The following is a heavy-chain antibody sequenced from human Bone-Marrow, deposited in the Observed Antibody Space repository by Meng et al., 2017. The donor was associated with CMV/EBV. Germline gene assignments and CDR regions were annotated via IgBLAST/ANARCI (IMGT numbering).Heavy chain of an antibody. CDR1: GFTFSSYA. D-gene: IGHD3-22*01. J-gene: IGHJ4*02. Sequence: LSLTCAASGFTFSSYAMHWVRQAPGKGLEYVSAISSNGGSTYYADSVKGRFTISRDNSKNTLYLQMGSLRAEDMAVYYCARDLGPADSSGFSAPVLDYWGQGTLVTGSS. V-gene: IGHV3-64*02. CDR3: ARDLGPADSSGFSAPVLDY. CDR2: ISSNGGST.